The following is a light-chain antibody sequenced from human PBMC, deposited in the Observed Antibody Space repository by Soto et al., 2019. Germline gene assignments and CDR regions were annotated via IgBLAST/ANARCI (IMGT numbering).Light chain of an antibody. CDR2: AAS. V-gene: IGKV3-20*01. Sequence: EIVLTQSPGTLSLSLGERATLSCRASQSVRSSYLAWYQQKPGQAPRLLIYAASSWATGIPDRFSGSGSGTDFTLTISRLEPEDFAVYYCQQYGSSPITFGQGTKLEIK. CDR3: QQYGSSPIT. J-gene: IGKJ2*01. CDR1: QSVRSSY.